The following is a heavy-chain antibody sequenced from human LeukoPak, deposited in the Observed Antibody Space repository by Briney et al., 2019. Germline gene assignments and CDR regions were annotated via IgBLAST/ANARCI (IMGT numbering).Heavy chain of an antibody. Sequence: SETLSLTCTVSGGSISSYYWSWMRQPAGKGLEWIGRVYISGSTDYNHSLKSRVTMSVDTSKNQFSLNLSSVTAADTAVYYCVGDSSGNLCDWGQGTLVTVSS. D-gene: IGHD3-22*01. CDR2: VYISGST. CDR1: GGSISSYY. V-gene: IGHV4-4*07. CDR3: VGDSSGNLCD. J-gene: IGHJ4*02.